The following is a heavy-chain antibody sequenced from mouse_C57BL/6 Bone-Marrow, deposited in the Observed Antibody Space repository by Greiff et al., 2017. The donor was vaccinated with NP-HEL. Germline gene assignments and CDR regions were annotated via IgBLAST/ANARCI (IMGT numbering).Heavy chain of an antibody. V-gene: IGHV14-3*01. CDR2: IDPANGNT. CDR3: APSRNYGSSPFAY. CDR1: GFNIKNTY. D-gene: IGHD1-1*01. J-gene: IGHJ3*01. Sequence: EVMLVESVAELVRPGASVKLSCTASGFNIKNTYMHWVKQRPEQGLEWIGRIDPANGNTKYAPKFQGKATITADTSSNTAYLQLSSLTSEDTAIYYCAPSRNYGSSPFAYWGQGTLVTVSA.